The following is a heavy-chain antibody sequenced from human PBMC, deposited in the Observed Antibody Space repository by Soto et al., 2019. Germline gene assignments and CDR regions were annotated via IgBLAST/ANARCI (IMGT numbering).Heavy chain of an antibody. J-gene: IGHJ6*03. CDR3: ARLVGVWSGYYYYYYYMDV. Sequence: ASVKVSCKASGYTFTSYDINWVRQATGQGLEWMGWMNPNSGNTGYAQKFQGRVTMTRNTSISTAYMELSSLRSEDTAVYYCARLVGVWSGYYYYYYYMDVWGKGTTVTVSS. V-gene: IGHV1-8*01. CDR2: MNPNSGNT. D-gene: IGHD3-3*01. CDR1: GYTFTSYD.